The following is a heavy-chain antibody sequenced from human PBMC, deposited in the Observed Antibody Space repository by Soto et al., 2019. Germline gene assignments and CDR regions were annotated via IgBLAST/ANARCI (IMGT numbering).Heavy chain of an antibody. V-gene: IGHV4-39*01. J-gene: IGHJ6*03. Sequence: SETLSLTCTVSGGSISRSSYYWGWIRQPPGKGLEWIGSISYSGNTYYNPSLKSRVTISVDTSKTQFSLKLSSVTAADTAVYYCARFYGDSGRDYYYYYMDVWGKGTTVTVSS. CDR2: ISYSGNT. CDR3: ARFYGDSGRDYYYYYMDV. CDR1: GGSISRSSYY. D-gene: IGHD4-17*01.